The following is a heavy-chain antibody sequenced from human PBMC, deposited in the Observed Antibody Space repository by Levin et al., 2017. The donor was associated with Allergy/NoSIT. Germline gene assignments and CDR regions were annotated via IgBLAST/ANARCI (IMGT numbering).Heavy chain of an antibody. J-gene: IGHJ4*02. CDR2: ISYDGNDK. D-gene: IGHD6-13*01. Sequence: LSLTCAASGFTFSSFGMHWVRQAPGTGLEWVAVISYDGNDKYYADSLKGRFTISRVNPKNTLYLQMNSLRTEDTAVYYCAKDLVFWTSSWALDYWGQGTLVTVSS. CDR1: GFTFSSFG. CDR3: AKDLVFWTSSWALDY. V-gene: IGHV3-30*18.